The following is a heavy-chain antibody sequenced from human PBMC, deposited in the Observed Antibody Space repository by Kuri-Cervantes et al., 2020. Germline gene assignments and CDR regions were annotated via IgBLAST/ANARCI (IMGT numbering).Heavy chain of an antibody. J-gene: IGHJ3*02. CDR3: AKPTDGAFDAFAT. Sequence: LSLTCAASGFTFSSYAMSWVRQAPGKGLEWVSAISGSGGSTYYADSVKGRFTISRDNSKNTLYLQMNSLRAEDTAVYYCAKPTDGAFDAFATWGQGTMVTVSS. CDR2: ISGSGGST. D-gene: IGHD3-10*01. V-gene: IGHV3-23*01. CDR1: GFTFSSYA.